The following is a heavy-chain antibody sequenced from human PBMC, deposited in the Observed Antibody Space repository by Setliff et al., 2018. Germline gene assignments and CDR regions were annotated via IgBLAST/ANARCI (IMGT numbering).Heavy chain of an antibody. V-gene: IGHV1-18*01. Sequence: ASVKVSCKASRHTFSSYGVSWVRQAPGQGLEWMGWISPYNGDTDYAQKFQGRVTMTTDTSTNTAYMELRSLRSDDTAVYYCATNYYYDSSGYYYAKKRDAFDIWGQGTMVTVSS. CDR2: ISPYNGDT. CDR3: ATNYYYDSSGYYYAKKRDAFDI. CDR1: RHTFSSYG. D-gene: IGHD3-22*01. J-gene: IGHJ3*02.